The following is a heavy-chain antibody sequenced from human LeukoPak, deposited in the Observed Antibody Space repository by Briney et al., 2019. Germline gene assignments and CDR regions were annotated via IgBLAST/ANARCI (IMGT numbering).Heavy chain of an antibody. CDR3: ARYIAVAGTNWFDP. J-gene: IGHJ5*02. CDR1: GDSVSSNSAA. V-gene: IGHV6-1*01. D-gene: IGHD6-19*01. CDR2: TYYRSKWYN. Sequence: SQTLSLTCGISGDSVSSNSAARNWIRQSPSRGLEWLGRTYYRSKWYNDYAVSVKSRITINPDTSKNQFSLQLNSVTPEDTAVYYCARYIAVAGTNWFDPWGQGTLVTVSS.